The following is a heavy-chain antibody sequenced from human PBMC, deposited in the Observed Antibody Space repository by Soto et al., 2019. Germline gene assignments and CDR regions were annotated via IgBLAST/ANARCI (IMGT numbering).Heavy chain of an antibody. J-gene: IGHJ4*02. V-gene: IGHV1-69*13. CDR3: AREGSGYNF. CDR1: GGTFSSYA. Sequence: ASVKVSCKASGGTFSSYAISWVRQAPGQGLEWMGGIVPVFGRPNYAQRFRGRLTITADESTSTGYMELISLRSDDTAVYYCAREGSGYNFWGQGTQVTVSS. D-gene: IGHD5-12*01. CDR2: IVPVFGRP.